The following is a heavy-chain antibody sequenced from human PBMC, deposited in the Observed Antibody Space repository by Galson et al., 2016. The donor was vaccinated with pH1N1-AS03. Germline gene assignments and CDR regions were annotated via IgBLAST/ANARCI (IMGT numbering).Heavy chain of an antibody. J-gene: IGHJ6*02. CDR3: ARHSQCTRGTCYSSYFYSLDV. D-gene: IGHD2-15*01. CDR2: FHPGDSDT. CDR1: GYRFSTYY. V-gene: IGHV5-51*01. Sequence: QSGAEVTKPGESLNISCQGSGYRFSTYYIAWVRQMPGKGLEWMGIFHPGDSDTKYHPSFQGLVTMSADKSTNTAYLPWSSLKASDTAIYYCARHSQCTRGTCYSSYFYSLDVGGRGTAVTVS.